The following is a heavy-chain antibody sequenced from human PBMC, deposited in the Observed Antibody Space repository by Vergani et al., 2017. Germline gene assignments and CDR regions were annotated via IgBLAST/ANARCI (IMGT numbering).Heavy chain of an antibody. D-gene: IGHD6-13*01. J-gene: IGHJ4*02. Sequence: EVQLVQSGAEVQKPGESLRISCKGSGYSFTSYWISWVRQMPGKGLEWMGRIDPSDSYTNYSPSFQGHVTISADKSISTAYLQWSSLKASDTAMYYCAGTVAAGMGLAYFDYWGQGTLVTVSS. V-gene: IGHV5-10-1*01. CDR3: AGTVAAGMGLAYFDY. CDR1: GYSFTSYW. CDR2: IDPSDSYT.